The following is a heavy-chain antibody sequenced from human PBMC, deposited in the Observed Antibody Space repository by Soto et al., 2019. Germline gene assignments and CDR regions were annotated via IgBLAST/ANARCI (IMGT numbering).Heavy chain of an antibody. CDR2: VRNKANSYTT. V-gene: IGHV3-72*01. J-gene: IGHJ4*02. CDR3: IRVTTSGSYYVD. CDR1: GFTFSDHY. Sequence: EAQLVESGGGLVQPGGSLRLSCAASGFTFSDHYMDWVRQAPGKGLEWVGRVRNKANSYTTEYAASVKGRFTISRDDSQNSLYLQMNSLKTEDTAVYYCIRVTTSGSYYVDSGQGTLVTVSS. D-gene: IGHD3-22*01.